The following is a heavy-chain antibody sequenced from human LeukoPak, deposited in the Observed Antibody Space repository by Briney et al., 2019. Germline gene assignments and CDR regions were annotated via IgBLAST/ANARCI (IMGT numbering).Heavy chain of an antibody. V-gene: IGHV3-7*01. CDR3: ASLSLDV. Sequence: PGGSLILSCAASGFTFSSYWMYWVRQAPGKGLEWVANLKLDGSESYYVDSVKGRFTIPRDNAQNSLFLQMNSLRAEDTAVYHCASLSLDVWGQGTTVTVSS. D-gene: IGHD2/OR15-2a*01. J-gene: IGHJ6*02. CDR1: GFTFSSYW. CDR2: LKLDGSES.